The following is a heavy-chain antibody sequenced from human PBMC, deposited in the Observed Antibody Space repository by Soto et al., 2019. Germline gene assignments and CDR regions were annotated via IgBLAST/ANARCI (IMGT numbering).Heavy chain of an antibody. D-gene: IGHD1-26*01. CDR3: ARRWVSGSYWAFYYYYGMDV. J-gene: IGHJ6*02. V-gene: IGHV4-39*01. CDR1: GGSISSSSYY. Sequence: PSETLSLTCTVSGGSISSSSYYWGWIRQPPGKGLEWIGSIYYSGSTYNNPSLKSRVTISVDTSKNQFSLKLSSVTAADTAVYYCARRWVSGSYWAFYYYYGMDVWGQGTTVTVSS. CDR2: IYYSGST.